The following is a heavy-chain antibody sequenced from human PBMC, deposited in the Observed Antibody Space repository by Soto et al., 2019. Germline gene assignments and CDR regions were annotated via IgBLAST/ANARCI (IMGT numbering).Heavy chain of an antibody. V-gene: IGHV6-1*01. CDR2: TYYRSKWFN. CDR1: GDSVSSNSAA. D-gene: IGHD2-8*01. CDR3: ARERVLYGDYFDY. Sequence: QSQTLSLTCAISGDSVSSNSAAWNWFRQSPTRGLEWLGRTYYRSKWFNEYVVSVRSRITINPDTSKNQFSLQLNSVTPEDTAVYYCARERVLYGDYFDYWGQGTLVTVSS. J-gene: IGHJ4*02.